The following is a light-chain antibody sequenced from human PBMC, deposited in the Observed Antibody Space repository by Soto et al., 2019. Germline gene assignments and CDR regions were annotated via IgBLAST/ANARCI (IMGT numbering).Light chain of an antibody. V-gene: IGKV3-20*01. CDR3: QQYGNSPGT. Sequence: ETVMTQSPATLSVSPGGRATLSRRASQSISSNYLAWYQQKPGQAPRLLIFGASNRATGIPDRFSGRGSGTDFALTISRLEPEDFVVYYCQQYGNSPGTFGQGTRLEIK. CDR2: GAS. CDR1: QSISSNY. J-gene: IGKJ5*01.